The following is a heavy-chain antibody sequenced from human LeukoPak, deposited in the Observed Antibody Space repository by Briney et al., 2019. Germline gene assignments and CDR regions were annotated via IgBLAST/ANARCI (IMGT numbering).Heavy chain of an antibody. D-gene: IGHD3-22*01. Sequence: ASVKVSCKASGYTFTSYDINWVRQATGQGLEWMGWMNPNSGNTGYAQKFQGRVTMTRNTSISTAYMELSSLRSKDTAVYYCARGPFTPYYYDSSGYYYDFDYWGQGTLVTVSS. J-gene: IGHJ4*02. CDR2: MNPNSGNT. CDR1: GYTFTSYD. CDR3: ARGPFTPYYYDSSGYYYDFDY. V-gene: IGHV1-8*01.